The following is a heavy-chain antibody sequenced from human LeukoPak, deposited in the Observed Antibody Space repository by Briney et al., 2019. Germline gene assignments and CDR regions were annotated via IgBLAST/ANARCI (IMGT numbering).Heavy chain of an antibody. J-gene: IGHJ4*02. CDR1: GFTFSAYW. Sequence: RAGGSLRLSCAASGFTFSAYWMHWVRQAPGKGLEWVSAISGSGGSTYYADSVKGRFTISRDNSKNTLYLQMNSLRAEDTAVYYCAKLQYSSSCCDYWGQGTLVTVSS. D-gene: IGHD6-13*01. V-gene: IGHV3-23*01. CDR3: AKLQYSSSCCDY. CDR2: ISGSGGST.